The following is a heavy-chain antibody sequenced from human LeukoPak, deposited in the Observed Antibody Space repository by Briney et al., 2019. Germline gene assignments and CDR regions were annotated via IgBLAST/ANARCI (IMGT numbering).Heavy chain of an antibody. V-gene: IGHV3-7*03. J-gene: IGHJ4*02. CDR1: GFTFSDYY. CDR3: ARDQYDTWSRRGNFDS. CDR2: IKLDGSEK. Sequence: GGSLRLSCAASGFTFSDYYMSWIRQAPGKGLEWVANIKLDGSEKNYVDSVKGRFTISRDNTKNSLYLQMNSLRVEDTAVFYCARDQYDTWSRRGNFDSWGQGTLVIVSS. D-gene: IGHD3-3*01.